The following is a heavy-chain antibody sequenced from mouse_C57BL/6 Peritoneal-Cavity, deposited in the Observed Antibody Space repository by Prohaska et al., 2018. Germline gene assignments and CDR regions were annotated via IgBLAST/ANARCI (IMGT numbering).Heavy chain of an antibody. CDR2: INSDGSAR. CDR1: GFTFSGFW. D-gene: IGHD3-1*01. CDR3: MRYGPYWYFDV. Sequence: EVQLLETGGGFVQPGGSRGLSCEGSGFTFSGFWMSWFRQTPGKTMECIGDINSDGSARNYAPSIKDRFTIFRDNDKSTLYLQMSNVRSEDTATYFCMRYGPYWYFDVWGTGTTVTVSS. J-gene: IGHJ1*03. V-gene: IGHV11-2*01.